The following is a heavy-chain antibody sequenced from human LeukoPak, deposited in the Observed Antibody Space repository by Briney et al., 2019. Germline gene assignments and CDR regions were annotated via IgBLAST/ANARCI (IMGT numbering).Heavy chain of an antibody. D-gene: IGHD2-21*01. CDR1: GFTFSRHW. Sequence: GGSLRLSCAASGFTFSRHWMSWVRQAAGKGLEWVAHIKEDGSVKYTVDSVKGRFTISRDKANNLLYLQMNSLRGEDTAVYYCVRDDWGPGDNWGQGTLVTVSS. J-gene: IGHJ4*02. CDR3: VRDDWGPGDN. CDR2: IKEDGSVK. V-gene: IGHV3-7*01.